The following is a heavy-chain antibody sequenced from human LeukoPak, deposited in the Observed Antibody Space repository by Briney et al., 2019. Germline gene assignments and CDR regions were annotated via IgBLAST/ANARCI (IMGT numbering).Heavy chain of an antibody. CDR2: MTSNSGNT. Sequence: SVKVSCKASGYTFTTYDINWVRQATGQGLEWMGWMTSNSGNTGYAQQFQGRVTMTRDTSTSTAYMELSSLRSEDTAVYYCTRGRPSSFDYWGQGTLVTVSS. V-gene: IGHV1-8*01. CDR1: GYTFTTYD. CDR3: TRGRPSSFDY. J-gene: IGHJ4*02.